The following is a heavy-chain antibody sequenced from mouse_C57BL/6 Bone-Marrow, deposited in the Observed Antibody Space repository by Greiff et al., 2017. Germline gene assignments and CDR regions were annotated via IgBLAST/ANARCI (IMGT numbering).Heavy chain of an antibody. D-gene: IGHD1-1*01. CDR1: GYTFTSYW. CDR3: ARRYYGSSFYFDY. J-gene: IGHJ2*01. V-gene: IGHV1-72*01. Sequence: SCTASGYTFTSYWMHWVKQRPGRGLEWIGRIDPNSGGTKYNEKFKSKATLTVDKPSSTAYMQLSSLTSEDSAVYYCARRYYGSSFYFDYWGQGTTLTVSS. CDR2: IDPNSGGT.